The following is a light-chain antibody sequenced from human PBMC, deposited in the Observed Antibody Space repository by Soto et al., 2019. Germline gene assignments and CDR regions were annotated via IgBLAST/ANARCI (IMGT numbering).Light chain of an antibody. CDR3: SSYANSNNYV. Sequence: QSALTQPPSASGSPGQSVTISCSGTSSDIGGYTYVSWYQHHPGKAPKLIIYEVSKRPSGVPDRFSGSKSGNTASLTVSGLQAEDEDDYYCSSYANSNNYVFGTGTKVTVL. V-gene: IGLV2-8*01. J-gene: IGLJ1*01. CDR2: EVS. CDR1: SSDIGGYTY.